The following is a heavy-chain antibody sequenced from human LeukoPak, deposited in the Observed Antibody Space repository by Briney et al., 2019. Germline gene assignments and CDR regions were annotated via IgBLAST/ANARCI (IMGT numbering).Heavy chain of an antibody. CDR1: GYTFTSYA. CDR3: ARATGDGHFDY. CDR2: INAGDGNT. V-gene: IGHV1-3*03. Sequence: ASVKVSCKASGYTFTSYAMHWVRQAPAQRLEWMGWINAGDGNTKYSQEFQGRVTITRDTSASTAYMELSSLRSEDMAVYYCARATGDGHFDYWGQGTLVTVSS. D-gene: IGHD2-21*01. J-gene: IGHJ4*02.